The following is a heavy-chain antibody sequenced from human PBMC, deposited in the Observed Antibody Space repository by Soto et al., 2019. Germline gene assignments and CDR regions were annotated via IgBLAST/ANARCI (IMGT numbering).Heavy chain of an antibody. CDR3: ARAWTFGSGWSVFYYYPMDV. V-gene: IGHV1-3*01. CDR2: INAGNGNT. D-gene: IGHD6-19*01. J-gene: IGHJ6*02. Sequence: GASVKVSCKASGYTFTSYAMHWVRQAPGQRLEWMGWINAGNGNTKYSQKFQGRVTITRDTSASTAYMELSSLRSEDTAVYYCARAWTFGSGWSVFYYYPMDVWGQGTTVTVS. CDR1: GYTFTSYA.